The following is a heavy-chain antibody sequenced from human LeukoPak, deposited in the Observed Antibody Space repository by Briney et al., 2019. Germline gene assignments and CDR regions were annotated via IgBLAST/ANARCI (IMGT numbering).Heavy chain of an antibody. Sequence: SETLSLTCTVSGGSISIYYWSWIRQPPGKGLEWIGYIYYSGSTKYNPSLKSRVTISVDTSKNQFSLRLSSVTAADTAMYYCAREKYGGRNDYWGQGTLVTVSS. CDR1: GGSISIYY. CDR2: IYYSGST. D-gene: IGHD2-15*01. CDR3: AREKYGGRNDY. V-gene: IGHV4-59*01. J-gene: IGHJ4*02.